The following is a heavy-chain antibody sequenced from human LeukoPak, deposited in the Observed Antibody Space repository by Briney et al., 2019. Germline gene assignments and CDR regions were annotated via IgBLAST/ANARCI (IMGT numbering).Heavy chain of an antibody. V-gene: IGHV3-21*01. D-gene: IGHD1-26*01. Sequence: PGGSLRLSCAASGFTFSSYSMNWVRQAPGKGLEWVSSISSSSSYIYYADSVKGRFTISRDNAKNSLYLQMNSLRAEDTAVYYCARDLSSGELRHLGFDYWGQGTLVTVSS. CDR2: ISSSSSYI. J-gene: IGHJ4*02. CDR3: ARDLSSGELRHLGFDY. CDR1: GFTFSSYS.